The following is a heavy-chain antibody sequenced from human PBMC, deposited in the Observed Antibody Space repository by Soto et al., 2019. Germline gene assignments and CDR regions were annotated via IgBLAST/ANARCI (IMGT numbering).Heavy chain of an antibody. CDR2: VIPIFGTA. J-gene: IGHJ4*02. D-gene: IGHD5-12*01. V-gene: IGHV1-69*13. Sequence: SVKVSCKASGGTFSSYAISWVRQAPGQGLEWMGGVIPIFGTANYAQKFQGRVTITADESTSTAYMELSSLRSEDTAVYYCATPGGYATGYFDYWGQGTLVTVSS. CDR3: ATPGGYATGYFDY. CDR1: GGTFSSYA.